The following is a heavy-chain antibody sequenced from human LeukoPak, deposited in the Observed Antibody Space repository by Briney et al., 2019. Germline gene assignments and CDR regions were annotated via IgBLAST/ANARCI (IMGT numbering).Heavy chain of an antibody. CDR3: ARDLGGYSSGSYFYVMDV. J-gene: IGHJ6*04. Sequence: SETLSLTCTVSGGSISTYYWNWIRQPAGKGLEWIGRIYTSGTTNYNPSLKSRVTMSVDTSENQLSLKLSSVTAADTAVYYCARDLGGYSSGSYFYVMDVWGKGTTVTVSS. V-gene: IGHV4-4*07. CDR1: GGSISTYY. D-gene: IGHD5-18*01. CDR2: IYTSGTT.